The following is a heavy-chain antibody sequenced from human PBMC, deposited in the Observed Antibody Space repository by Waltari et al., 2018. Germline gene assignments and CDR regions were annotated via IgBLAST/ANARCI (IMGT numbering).Heavy chain of an antibody. Sequence: EVQLVQSGAEVKKPGESLKISCKGSGYTFNSYWMGWVPQMPGKGLGWMAIIYPGDSDSRYSPPFQGQVTISVDKSINTAYLQWDNLKTSDSAIYYCARSEVSATGNYYFDYWGQGTLVTVSS. CDR1: GYTFNSYW. V-gene: IGHV5-51*01. CDR2: IYPGDSDS. CDR3: ARSEVSATGNYYFDY. D-gene: IGHD6-25*01. J-gene: IGHJ4*02.